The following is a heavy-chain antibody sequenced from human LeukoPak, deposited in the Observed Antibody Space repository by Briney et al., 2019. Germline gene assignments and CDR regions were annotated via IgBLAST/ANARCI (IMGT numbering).Heavy chain of an antibody. V-gene: IGHV3-21*01. J-gene: IGHJ4*02. CDR2: ISISSSYI. Sequence: GGSLSPSRAASGFTSSSYRVNWVGQAPGKGLEWVSSISISSSYIYHADSVKGRFTITRDNAKNSLYLQMNSLRAEDTAVYYGAKAPKFYSDYWGQGTLVTVSS. CDR1: GFTSSSYR. CDR3: AKAPKFYSDY.